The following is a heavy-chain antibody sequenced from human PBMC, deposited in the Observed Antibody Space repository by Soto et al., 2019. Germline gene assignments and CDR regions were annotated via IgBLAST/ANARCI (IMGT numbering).Heavy chain of an antibody. CDR3: ARELLFYDSDGFSWDDAFDI. V-gene: IGHV4-30-2*01. D-gene: IGHD3-22*01. CDR1: GGSLSSSAYS. J-gene: IGHJ3*02. Sequence: SETLSLTCAVSGGSLSSSAYSWSWLRQPPGKGLEWIGFIYQSGSTYYNPSLKSRVTMSLDRPKNQFSLKLSSVTAADTAVYYCARELLFYDSDGFSWDDAFDICGQGTMVTVSS. CDR2: IYQSGST.